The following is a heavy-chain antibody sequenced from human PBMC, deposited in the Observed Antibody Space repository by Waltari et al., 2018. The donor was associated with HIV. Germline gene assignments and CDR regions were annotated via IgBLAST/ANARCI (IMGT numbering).Heavy chain of an antibody. V-gene: IGHV1-2*04. CDR1: GYIFPDNS. J-gene: IGHJ2*01. CDR3: AREGMKYFDL. D-gene: IGHD3-10*01. Sequence: VELVQPEAEVGKPGASVKVSCEAYGYIFPDNSIHWVRQAPGQGLEWMGWIKTRSGGTKVAQKFQGWVTMNMDMSTTTAYMELRRLTDDDTAIYYCAREGMKYFDLWGRGTLVTVSS. CDR2: IKTRSGGT.